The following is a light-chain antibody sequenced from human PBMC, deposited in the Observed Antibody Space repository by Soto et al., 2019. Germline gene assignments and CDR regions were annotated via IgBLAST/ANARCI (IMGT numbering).Light chain of an antibody. Sequence: IVLAPSPGTLSWSPGERATLSCRASRSVSSSHLAWYQHKPGQAPRLLIYGASRMATGIPDRFSGSGSGTDFTLTISRLEPEDFAVYYCQQFSSYPLTFGGGTKVDIK. J-gene: IGKJ4*01. CDR2: GAS. CDR1: RSVSSSH. V-gene: IGKV3-20*01. CDR3: QQFSSYPLT.